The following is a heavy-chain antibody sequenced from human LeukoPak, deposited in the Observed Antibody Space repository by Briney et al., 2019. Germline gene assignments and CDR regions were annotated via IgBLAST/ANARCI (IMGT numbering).Heavy chain of an antibody. Sequence: GESLKISCTASGFPFSSCEMNWVRQAPGKGLEWISYIRGSGSTIYYADSVKGRFTISRDNAKSSLYLQMNSLRAEDTAVYYCASYIRAPFDIWGQGTMVTVSS. CDR1: GFPFSSCE. CDR3: ASYIRAPFDI. CDR2: IRGSGSTI. D-gene: IGHD3-10*01. J-gene: IGHJ3*02. V-gene: IGHV3-48*03.